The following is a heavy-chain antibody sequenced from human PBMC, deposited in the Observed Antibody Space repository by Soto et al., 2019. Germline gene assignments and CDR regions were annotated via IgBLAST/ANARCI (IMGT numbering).Heavy chain of an antibody. CDR2: ISYDGSNK. Sequence: QVPLVESGGGVVQPGRSLRLSCAASGFTFSSYGMHWVRQAPGKGLEWVAVISYDGSNKYYADSVKGRFTISRDNAKNTLYRQMNSLRAEDAAVYYWAKAGDYNYGMDVWGQGTTVTVSS. J-gene: IGHJ6*02. CDR1: GFTFSSYG. V-gene: IGHV3-30*18. CDR3: AKAGDYNYGMDV.